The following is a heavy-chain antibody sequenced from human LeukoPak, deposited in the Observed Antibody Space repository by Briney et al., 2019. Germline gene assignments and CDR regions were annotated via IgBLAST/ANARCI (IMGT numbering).Heavy chain of an antibody. CDR2: IYYSGST. V-gene: IGHV4-59*08. Sequence: SETLSLTCTVSGGSISSYYWSWLRQPPGKGLEWIGYIYYSGSTNYNPSLKSRVTISVDTSKNQFSLKLSSVTAADTAVYYCARHLGVVAGNWFDPWGQGTLVTVSS. J-gene: IGHJ5*02. CDR3: ARHLGVVAGNWFDP. D-gene: IGHD6-19*01. CDR1: GGSISSYY.